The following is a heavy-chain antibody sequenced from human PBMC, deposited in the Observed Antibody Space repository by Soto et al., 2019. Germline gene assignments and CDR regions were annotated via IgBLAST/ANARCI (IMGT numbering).Heavy chain of an antibody. CDR2: ISGSGGST. J-gene: IGHJ4*02. Sequence: GGSLRLSCAASGFTFSSYAMSWVRQAPGKGLEWVSAISGSGGSTYYADSVKGRFTISRDNSKNTLYLQMNSLRAEDTAVYYCAGQGYCSGGSCYNFDYWGQGTLVTASS. CDR3: AGQGYCSGGSCYNFDY. CDR1: GFTFSSYA. D-gene: IGHD2-15*01. V-gene: IGHV3-23*01.